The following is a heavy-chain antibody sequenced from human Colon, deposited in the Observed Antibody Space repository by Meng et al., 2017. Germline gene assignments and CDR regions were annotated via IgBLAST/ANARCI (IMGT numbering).Heavy chain of an antibody. CDR3: ASSDYYRSDY. D-gene: IGHD3-22*01. CDR1: GGSISRSDW. J-gene: IGHJ4*02. CDR2: TSHSGST. Sequence: QGQPPGSGPGLVKTSETLSLPCAVSGGSISRSDWWSWVRQPPGKGLEWIGETSHSGSTNYSPSLKSRVTISLDKSKNQLSLKLNSVTAADTAVYYCASSDYYRSDYWGQGTLVTVSS. V-gene: IGHV4-4*02.